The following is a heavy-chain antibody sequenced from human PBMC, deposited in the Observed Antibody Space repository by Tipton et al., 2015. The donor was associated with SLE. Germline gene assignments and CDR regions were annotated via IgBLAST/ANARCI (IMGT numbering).Heavy chain of an antibody. D-gene: IGHD3-22*01. J-gene: IGHJ3*02. V-gene: IGHV4-39*01. Sequence: LRLSCTVSGGSISSSSYYWGWIRQPPGKGLEWIGSIYYSGSTYYNPSLKSRVTISVDTSKNQFSLKLSSVTAADTAVYYCARQLLALGYYYDSSGLDAFDIWGQGTMVTVSS. CDR3: ARQLLALGYYYDSSGLDAFDI. CDR2: IYYSGST. CDR1: GGSISSSSYY.